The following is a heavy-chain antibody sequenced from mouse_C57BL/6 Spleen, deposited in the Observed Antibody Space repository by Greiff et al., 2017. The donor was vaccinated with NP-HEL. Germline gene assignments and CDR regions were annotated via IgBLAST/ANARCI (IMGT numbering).Heavy chain of an antibody. D-gene: IGHD1-1*01. J-gene: IGHJ2*01. V-gene: IGHV1-26*01. CDR1: GYTFTDYY. Sequence: VQLQQSGPELVKPGASVKISCKASGYTFTDYYMNWVKQSHGKSLEWIGDINPNNGGTSYNQKFKGKATLTVDKSSSTAYMELRSLTSEDSAVYYCARRPTEAFDYWGQGTTLTVSS. CDR3: ARRPTEAFDY. CDR2: INPNNGGT.